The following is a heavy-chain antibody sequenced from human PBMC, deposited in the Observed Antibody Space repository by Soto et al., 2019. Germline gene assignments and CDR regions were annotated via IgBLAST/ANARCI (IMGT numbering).Heavy chain of an antibody. Sequence: GESLKISCKGSGYSFTSYWIGWVRQMPGKGLEWMGIIYPGDSDTRYSPSFQGQVTISADKSISTAYLQWSSLKASDTAMYYCARLTKPYYYYYGMDFWGPGTTVTVPS. CDR2: IYPGDSDT. D-gene: IGHD2-2*01. CDR3: ARLTKPYYYYYGMDF. CDR1: GYSFTSYW. V-gene: IGHV5-51*01. J-gene: IGHJ6*02.